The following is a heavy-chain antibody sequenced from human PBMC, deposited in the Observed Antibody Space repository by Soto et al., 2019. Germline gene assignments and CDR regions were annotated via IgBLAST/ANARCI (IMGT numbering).Heavy chain of an antibody. CDR3: ARHDSYDDAFDI. CDR2: IDPSDSYT. J-gene: IGHJ3*02. CDR1: GYSFTSYW. Sequence: GESLKISCKSSGYSFTSYWISWVRQMPGKGLEWMGRIDPSDSYTNYSPSFQGHVTISADKSISTAYLQWSSLKASDTAMYYCARHDSYDDAFDIWGQGTMVTVSS. D-gene: IGHD3-22*01. V-gene: IGHV5-10-1*01.